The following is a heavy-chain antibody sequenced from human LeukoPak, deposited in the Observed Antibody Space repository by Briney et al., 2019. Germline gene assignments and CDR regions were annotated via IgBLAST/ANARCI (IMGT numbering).Heavy chain of an antibody. Sequence: PSETLSLTCAVYGGSFSGYYWSWIRQPPGKGLEWIGTIYYSGSTYYNPSVKSRVTISVDTSKNQFSLKLNSVTAADTAVYYCARLLGSRSKSYFFDSWGQGTLVTVSS. CDR3: ARLLGSRSKSYFFDS. J-gene: IGHJ4*02. V-gene: IGHV4-34*01. D-gene: IGHD6-13*01. CDR1: GGSFSGYY. CDR2: IYYSGST.